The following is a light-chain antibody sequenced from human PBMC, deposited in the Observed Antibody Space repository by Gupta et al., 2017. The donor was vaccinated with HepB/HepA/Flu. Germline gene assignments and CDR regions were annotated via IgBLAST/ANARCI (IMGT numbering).Light chain of an antibody. CDR3: SSYTTSSTRV. Sequence: SALTHPASVSGSPGQSITISSTGTSSDVGAYNYVSWYQQHPGKAPKLMIFEVTNRPSGVSNRFSGSKSGNTASLTISGLQTEDEADYYCSSYTTSSTRVFGGGTKLTVL. V-gene: IGLV2-14*01. CDR2: EVT. J-gene: IGLJ3*02. CDR1: SSDVGAYNY.